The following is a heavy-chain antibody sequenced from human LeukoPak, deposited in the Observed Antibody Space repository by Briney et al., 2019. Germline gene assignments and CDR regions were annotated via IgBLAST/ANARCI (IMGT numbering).Heavy chain of an antibody. D-gene: IGHD2-15*01. CDR3: ARGGCSGGSCYSDY. J-gene: IGHJ4*02. CDR2: IYYSGST. V-gene: IGHV4-59*01. CDR1: GGSLSGYY. Sequence: PSETLSLTCAVYGGSLSGYYWSWIRQPPGKGLEWIGYIYYSGSTNYNPSLKNRVTISVDTSKNQFSLKLSSVTAADTAVYYCARGGCSGGSCYSDYWGQGTLVTVSS.